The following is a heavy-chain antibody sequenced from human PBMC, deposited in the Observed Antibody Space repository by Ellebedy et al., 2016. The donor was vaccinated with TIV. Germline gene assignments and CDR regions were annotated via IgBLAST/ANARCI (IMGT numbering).Heavy chain of an antibody. Sequence: ASVKVSCXASGYTFTGYYMHWVRQAPGQGLEWMGWINPNSGGTNYAQKFQGRVTMTRDTSITTAYMELSSLRYDDTAVYYCAREGVSYYDSSAYYEAWFDPWGQGTLVTVSS. CDR2: INPNSGGT. D-gene: IGHD3-22*01. CDR3: AREGVSYYDSSAYYEAWFDP. J-gene: IGHJ5*02. V-gene: IGHV1-2*02. CDR1: GYTFTGYY.